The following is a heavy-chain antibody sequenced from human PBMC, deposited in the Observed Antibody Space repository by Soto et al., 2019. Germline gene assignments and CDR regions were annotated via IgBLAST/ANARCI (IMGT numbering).Heavy chain of an antibody. J-gene: IGHJ4*02. D-gene: IGHD1-26*01. V-gene: IGHV3-48*03. CDR2: ISSSGSTI. CDR1: GFTFSSYE. CDR3: ARASHWWELKYYFDY. Sequence: PGGSLRLSCAASGFTFSSYEMNWVRQAPGKGLEWVSYISSSGSTIYYADSVKGRFTISRDNAKNSLYLQMNSLRAEDTAVYYCARASHWWELKYYFDYWGQGTLVTVSS.